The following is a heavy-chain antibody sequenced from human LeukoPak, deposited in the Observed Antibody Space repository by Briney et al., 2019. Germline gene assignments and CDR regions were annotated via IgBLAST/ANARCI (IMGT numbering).Heavy chain of an antibody. CDR3: AKGAYSSGWPDY. J-gene: IGHJ4*02. CDR2: ISGSGGST. D-gene: IGHD6-19*01. V-gene: IGHV3-23*01. Sequence: PGGSLRLSCAPSGFTFSSYAMSWVRQAPGKGLEWVSAISGSGGSTYYADSVKGRFTISRDNSKDTLYLQMNSLRAEDTAVYYCAKGAYSSGWPDYWGQGTLVTVSS. CDR1: GFTFSSYA.